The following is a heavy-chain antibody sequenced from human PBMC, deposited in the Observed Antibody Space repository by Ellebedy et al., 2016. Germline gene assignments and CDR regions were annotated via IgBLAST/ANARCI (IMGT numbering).Heavy chain of an antibody. D-gene: IGHD4-11*01. V-gene: IGHV2-5*01. CDR2: IYGNDDK. Sequence: SGPTLVKPRQTLTLTCTFSGFSLDTGAVVVGWVRQPPGKALEWLSFIYGNDDKRYSPSLKNRLTITKDTSKNQVVLTLTNVDPVDTATYYCVHRTTVTSVDYWGQGSLVTVSS. J-gene: IGHJ4*02. CDR1: GFSLDTGAVV. CDR3: VHRTTVTSVDY.